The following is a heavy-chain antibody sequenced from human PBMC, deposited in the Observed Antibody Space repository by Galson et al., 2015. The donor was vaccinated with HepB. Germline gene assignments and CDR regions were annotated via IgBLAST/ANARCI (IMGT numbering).Heavy chain of an antibody. Sequence: SLRLSCAASGVTIPSYSMNWVRKAPGQGLEWLAYISAGSTTIYYAVSGKSRITINADSSRNQFFLQLNSVIPEDTAVYYCTRVAHLGRGMNVWGQGTTVTVSS. CDR2: ISAGSTTI. D-gene: IGHD3-10*01. J-gene: IGHJ6*02. CDR1: GVTIPSYS. V-gene: IGHV3-48*01. CDR3: TRVAHLGRGMNV.